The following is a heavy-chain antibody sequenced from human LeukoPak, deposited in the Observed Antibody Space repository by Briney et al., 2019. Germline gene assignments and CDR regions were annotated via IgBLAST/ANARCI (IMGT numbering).Heavy chain of an antibody. Sequence: ASMKVSCKASGYTFTSYGISWVRQAPGQGLEWMGWISAYNGNTNYAQKLQGRVTMTTDTSTSTAYMELRSLRSDDTAVYYCARATTVSSLYYYGMDVWGQGTTVTVSS. CDR2: ISAYNGNT. D-gene: IGHD4-17*01. J-gene: IGHJ6*02. CDR3: ARATTVSSLYYYGMDV. CDR1: GYTFTSYG. V-gene: IGHV1-18*01.